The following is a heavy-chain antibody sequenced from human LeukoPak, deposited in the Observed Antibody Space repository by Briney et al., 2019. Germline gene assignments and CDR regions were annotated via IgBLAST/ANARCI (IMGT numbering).Heavy chain of an antibody. J-gene: IGHJ5*02. Sequence: SETLSLTCAVSGVSMNTTYWWSWVRQPPGKGLEWIGEIYHNGITNYNPSLKSRVTISIDKSKNQFSLEMVSVTVADTAVYYCVRGGMTTVTTATHWFDPWGQGNLVTVSS. CDR2: IYHNGIT. CDR3: VRGGMTTVTTATHWFDP. D-gene: IGHD4-17*01. V-gene: IGHV4-4*02. CDR1: GVSMNTTYW.